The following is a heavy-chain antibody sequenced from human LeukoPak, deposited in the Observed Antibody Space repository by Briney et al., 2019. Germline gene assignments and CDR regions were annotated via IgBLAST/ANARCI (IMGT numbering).Heavy chain of an antibody. J-gene: IGHJ4*02. V-gene: IGHV4-30-2*01. CDR3: AGSFGSFYYFDY. CDR1: GVSISSGGYY. Sequence: PSETLSLTCTVSGVSISSGGYYWSWIRQPPGKGLEWIGYIYHSGSTYYNPSLKSRVTISVDRSKNQFSLKLSSVTAADTAVYYCAGSFGSFYYFDYWGQGTLVTVSS. CDR2: IYHSGST. D-gene: IGHD2/OR15-2a*01.